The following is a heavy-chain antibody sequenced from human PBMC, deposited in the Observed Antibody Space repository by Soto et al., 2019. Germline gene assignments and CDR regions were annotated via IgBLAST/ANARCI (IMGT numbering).Heavy chain of an antibody. Sequence: GGSLRLSCAASGFTVSSNYMSWVRQAPGKGLEWVSVIYSGGSTDYADSVQGRFTIIINNSKNTLYCQMNSLRAEDTAVYYCARGAPSDYWGQGTLVTVSS. V-gene: IGHV3-53*04. J-gene: IGHJ4*02. CDR3: ARGAPSDY. CDR2: IYSGGST. CDR1: GFTVSSNY.